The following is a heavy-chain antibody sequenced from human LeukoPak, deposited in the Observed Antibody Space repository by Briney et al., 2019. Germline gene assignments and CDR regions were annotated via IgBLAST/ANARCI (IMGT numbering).Heavy chain of an antibody. Sequence: GESLKISCKGSGYSFTSYWIGWVRQMPGKGLGWLGIIYPGDSDTRYSPSFQGQVTISADKSISTAYLQWSSLKASDTAMYYCARTMIPTSPGLNWFDPWGQGTLVTVSS. CDR2: IYPGDSDT. J-gene: IGHJ5*02. CDR1: GYSFTSYW. CDR3: ARTMIPTSPGLNWFDP. V-gene: IGHV5-51*01. D-gene: IGHD3-22*01.